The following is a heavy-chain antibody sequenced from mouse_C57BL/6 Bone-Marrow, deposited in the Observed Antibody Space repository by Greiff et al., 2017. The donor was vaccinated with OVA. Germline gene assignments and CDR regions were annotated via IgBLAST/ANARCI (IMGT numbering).Heavy chain of an antibody. V-gene: IGHV1-64*01. CDR2: IHPNSGST. CDR1: GYTFTSYW. CDR3: ARRVYGNYVLYWYFDV. Sequence: VQLQQPGAELVKPGASVKLSCKASGYTFTSYWRHWVKQRPGQGLEWIGMIHPNSGSTNYNEKFKSKATLTVDKSSSTAYMQLSSLTSEDSAVYYCARRVYGNYVLYWYFDVWGTGTTVTVSS. J-gene: IGHJ1*03. D-gene: IGHD2-1*01.